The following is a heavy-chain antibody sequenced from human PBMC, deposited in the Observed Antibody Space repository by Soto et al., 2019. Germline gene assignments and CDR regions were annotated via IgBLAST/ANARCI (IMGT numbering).Heavy chain of an antibody. V-gene: IGHV1-69*15. J-gene: IGHJ4*02. CDR2: IIPVFGTA. CDR1: GGTFSTSA. Sequence: QVQLVQSGAEVRKPGSSVKVSCKASGGTFSTSAMNWVRQAPGQGLERMGSIIPVFGTATYAQSFQGRLTITADGSTTTGYMELSSLSSEDTAVYYCATQLNGDLDFWGQGTLLIVSS. D-gene: IGHD7-27*01. CDR3: ATQLNGDLDF.